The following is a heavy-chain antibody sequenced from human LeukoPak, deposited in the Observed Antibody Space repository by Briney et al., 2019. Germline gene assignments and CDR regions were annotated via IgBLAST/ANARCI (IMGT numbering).Heavy chain of an antibody. CDR1: GYAFTSYD. D-gene: IGHD2-2*01. V-gene: IGHV1-8*01. Sequence: ASVKVSCKASGYAFTSYDINWVRQATGQGLEWMGWMNPNSGNTGYAQKLQGRVTMTRNTSISTAYMELSSLRSEDTAVYYCARYPEDYYYYYGMDVWGQGTTVTVSS. CDR3: ARYPEDYYYYYGMDV. CDR2: MNPNSGNT. J-gene: IGHJ6*02.